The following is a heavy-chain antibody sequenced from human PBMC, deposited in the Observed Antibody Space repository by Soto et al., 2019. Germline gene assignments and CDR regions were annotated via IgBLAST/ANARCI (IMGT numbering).Heavy chain of an antibody. J-gene: IGHJ5*02. V-gene: IGHV4-31*03. CDR3: ARDIAANWFDP. D-gene: IGHD3-16*02. CDR1: GVSISSGGYY. Sequence: SETLSLTCTVSGVSISSGGYYWSWIRQHPGKGLEWIGYIYYSGGTYYNPSLKSRVTISVDTSKNQFSLKLSSVTAADTAVYYCARDIAANWFDPWGQGTLVTVSS. CDR2: IYYSGGT.